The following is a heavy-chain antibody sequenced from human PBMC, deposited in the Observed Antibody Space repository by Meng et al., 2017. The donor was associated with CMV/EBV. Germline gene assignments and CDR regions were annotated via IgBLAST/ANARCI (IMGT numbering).Heavy chain of an antibody. CDR3: AKNLAFTVDTDAFDI. D-gene: IGHD6-19*01. V-gene: IGHV3-23*01. Sequence: GGSLRLSCAASGFTFSSCAMSWVRQAPGKGLEWVSAISGSGGSTYYADSVKGRFTISRDNSKNTLYLQMNSLRAEDTAVYYCAKNLAFTVDTDAFDIWGQGTMVTVSS. J-gene: IGHJ3*02. CDR2: ISGSGGST. CDR1: GFTFSSCA.